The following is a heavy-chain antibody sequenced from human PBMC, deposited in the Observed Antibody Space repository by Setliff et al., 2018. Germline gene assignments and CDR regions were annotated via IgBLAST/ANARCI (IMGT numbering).Heavy chain of an antibody. CDR2: IDVTSTWI. CDR3: ARSPGWIPWFDS. V-gene: IGHV3-21*01. D-gene: IGHD5-18*01. J-gene: IGHJ5*01. Sequence: PGGSLRLSCAASGFTFSSYTMNWVRQAPGQGLQWVSSIDVTSTWIYYADSVKGRFTISRDNAKTSLYLQMDSLRAEDTAVYFCARSPGWIPWFDSWGQGTLVTVSS. CDR1: GFTFSSYT.